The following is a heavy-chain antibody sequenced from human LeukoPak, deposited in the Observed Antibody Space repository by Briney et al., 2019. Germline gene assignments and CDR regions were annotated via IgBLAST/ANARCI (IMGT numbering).Heavy chain of an antibody. D-gene: IGHD6-19*01. J-gene: IGHJ5*02. CDR1: GFTFSSYD. CDR3: ARVAGWHWFDP. V-gene: IGHV3-23*01. Sequence: GGSLRLSCAASGFTFSSYDMTWVRQAPGRGLEWVSSIRPSGDNTYYGDSVKGRFTISRDNSKNTVYLQMNNMGVDDTAIYYCARVAGWHWFDPWGQGTLVTVSS. CDR2: IRPSGDNT.